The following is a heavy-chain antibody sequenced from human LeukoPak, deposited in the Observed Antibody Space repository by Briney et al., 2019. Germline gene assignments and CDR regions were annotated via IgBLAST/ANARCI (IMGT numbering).Heavy chain of an antibody. D-gene: IGHD2-8*01. V-gene: IGHV3-23*01. CDR2: ISGSGGST. J-gene: IGHJ4*02. CDR3: AKDPDCTSGVCYTFFDY. Sequence: PGGSLRLSCTASRFTFSNYAMNWVRQAPGKGLEWVSAISGSGGSTYYADSVKGRFTISRDNSKNTLYLQMNSLRAEDTAVYYCAKDPDCTSGVCYTFFDYWGQGTLVTVSS. CDR1: RFTFSNYA.